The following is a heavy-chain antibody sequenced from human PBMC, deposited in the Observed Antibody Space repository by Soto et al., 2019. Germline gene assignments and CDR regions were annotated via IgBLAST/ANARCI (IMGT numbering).Heavy chain of an antibody. Sequence: GPVASSETLSLTCTVSGGSIGSYYWSWIRQPPGRGLEWIGCVYYSDGTNYNPSLKSRVTMSMDKSNNQFSLRLSSVTAADTAVYYCARTESSSWSFFYYGMDVWGQGTTVTVSS. J-gene: IGHJ6*02. CDR3: ARTESSSWSFFYYGMDV. D-gene: IGHD6-13*01. CDR2: VYYSDGT. CDR1: GGSIGSYY. V-gene: IGHV4-59*01.